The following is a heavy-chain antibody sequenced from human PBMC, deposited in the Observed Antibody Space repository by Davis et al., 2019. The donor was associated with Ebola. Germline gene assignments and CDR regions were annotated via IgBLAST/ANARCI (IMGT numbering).Heavy chain of an antibody. CDR2: ISSSSSTI. D-gene: IGHD2-15*01. J-gene: IGHJ6*02. Sequence: GESLKISCAASGFTFSSYSMNWVRQAPGKGLEWVSYISSSSSTIYYADSVKGRFTISRDNAKNSLYLQMNSLRDEDTAVYYCARDRGVADYYGMDVWGQGTTVTVSS. CDR3: ARDRGVADYYGMDV. V-gene: IGHV3-48*02. CDR1: GFTFSSYS.